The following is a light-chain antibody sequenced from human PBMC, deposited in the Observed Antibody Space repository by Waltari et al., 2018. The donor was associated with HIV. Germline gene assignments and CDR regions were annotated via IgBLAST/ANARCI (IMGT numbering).Light chain of an antibody. J-gene: IGLJ3*02. CDR2: GNN. Sequence: QSVLTQPPSVSGAPGQRVAISCTGSTSNIGAGYDVHWYQQLPGTAPKLLIYGNNIRPSGVPDRFSGSKSGTSASLAINGLQAEDESQYFCGAWDDSLKGFMFGGGTQLTVL. V-gene: IGLV1-40*01. CDR1: TSNIGAGYD. CDR3: GAWDDSLKGFM.